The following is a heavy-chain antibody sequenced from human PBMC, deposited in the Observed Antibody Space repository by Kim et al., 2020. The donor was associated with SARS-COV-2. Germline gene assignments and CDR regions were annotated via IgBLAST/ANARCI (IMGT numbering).Heavy chain of an antibody. J-gene: IGHJ6*02. Sequence: SETLSLTCTVSGGSVSSGSYYWSWIRQPPGKGLEWIGYIYYSGSTNYNPSLKSRVTISVDTSKNQFSLKLSSVTAADTAVYYCARDRGTNWGSDYYYYYGMDVWGQGTTVTVSS. CDR3: ARDRGTNWGSDYYYYYGMDV. CDR1: GGSVSSGSYY. CDR2: IYYSGST. V-gene: IGHV4-61*01. D-gene: IGHD7-27*01.